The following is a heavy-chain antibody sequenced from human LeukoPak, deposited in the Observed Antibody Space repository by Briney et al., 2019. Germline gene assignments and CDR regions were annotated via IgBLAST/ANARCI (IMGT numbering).Heavy chain of an antibody. V-gene: IGHV4-39*07. CDR2: IYYSGST. Sequence: SETLSLTCTVSGGSISSSSYYWGWIRQPPGKGLEWIGSIYYSGSTYYNPSLKSRVTISVDTSKNQFSLKLSSVTAADTAVYYCARGVRGAKYYYYYMDVWGKGTTVAVSS. D-gene: IGHD3-10*01. J-gene: IGHJ6*03. CDR3: ARGVRGAKYYYYYMDV. CDR1: GGSISSSSYY.